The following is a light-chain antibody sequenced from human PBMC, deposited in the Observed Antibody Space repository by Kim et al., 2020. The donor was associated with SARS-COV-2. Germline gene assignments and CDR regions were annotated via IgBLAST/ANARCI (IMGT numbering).Light chain of an antibody. J-gene: IGKJ5*01. V-gene: IGKV1-5*03. CDR3: QQYTDHRPIT. CDR2: GAS. Sequence: SVGSLVPLAWRASGGVGHRLAWLQQKPGKAPRLLVSGASILEPGVPSRFSGRGSGTDFALIISGLQPDDFATYYCQQYTDHRPITFGHGTRLEIK. CDR1: GGVGHR.